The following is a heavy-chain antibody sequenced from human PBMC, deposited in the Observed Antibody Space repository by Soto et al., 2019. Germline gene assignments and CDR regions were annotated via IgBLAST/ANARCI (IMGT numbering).Heavy chain of an antibody. Sequence: QVQLVESGGGVVQPGRSLRLSCAASGFTFSSYGMHWVRQAPGKGLEWVAVISYDGSNKYDADSVKGRFTISRDNSKNTLYLQMNSLRAEDTAVYYCAKATAMGRYYYYGMDVWGQGTTVTVSS. J-gene: IGHJ6*02. CDR3: AKATAMGRYYYYGMDV. D-gene: IGHD5-18*01. CDR1: GFTFSSYG. CDR2: ISYDGSNK. V-gene: IGHV3-30*18.